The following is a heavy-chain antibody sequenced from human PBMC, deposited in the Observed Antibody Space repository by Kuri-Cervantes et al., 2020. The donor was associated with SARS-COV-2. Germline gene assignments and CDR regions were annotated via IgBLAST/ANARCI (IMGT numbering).Heavy chain of an antibody. CDR2: IKQDGSEK. D-gene: IGHD1-26*01. CDR1: GFTFSSYW. CDR3: ARRHIVGATTDWFDP. J-gene: IGHJ5*02. Sequence: GGSLRLSCAASGFTFSSYWMSWVRQAPGKGLEWVANIKQDGSEKYYVDSVKGRFTISRDNAKNSLYLQMNSLRAGDTAVYYCARRHIVGATTDWFDPWGQGTLVTVSS. V-gene: IGHV3-7*01.